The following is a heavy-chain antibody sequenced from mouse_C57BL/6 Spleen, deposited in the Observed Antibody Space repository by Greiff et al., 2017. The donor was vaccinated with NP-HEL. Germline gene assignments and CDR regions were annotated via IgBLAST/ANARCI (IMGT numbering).Heavy chain of an antibody. Sequence: VQLQQPGAELVRPGTSVKLSCKASGYTFTSYWMHWVKQRPGQGLEWIGVIDPSDSYTNYNQKFKGKATLTVDTSSSTAYMQLSSLTSEDSAVYYCARSEGHYYGSGAYWGQGTLVTVSA. J-gene: IGHJ3*01. CDR3: ARSEGHYYGSGAY. CDR1: GYTFTSYW. D-gene: IGHD1-1*01. CDR2: IDPSDSYT. V-gene: IGHV1-59*01.